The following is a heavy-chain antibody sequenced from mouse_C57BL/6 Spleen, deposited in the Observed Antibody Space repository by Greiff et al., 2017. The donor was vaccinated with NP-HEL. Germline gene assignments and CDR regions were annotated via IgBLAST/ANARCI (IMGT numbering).Heavy chain of an antibody. CDR3: ARGYYEAMDY. J-gene: IGHJ4*01. CDR1: GFTFSDYG. D-gene: IGHD2-3*01. V-gene: IGHV5-17*01. CDR2: ISSGSSTI. Sequence: EVKVVESGGGLVKPGGSLKLSCAASGFTFSDYGMHWVRQAPEKGLEWVAYISSGSSTIYYADTVKGRFTISRDNAKNTLFLQMTSLRSEDTAMYYCARGYYEAMDYWGQGTSVTVSS.